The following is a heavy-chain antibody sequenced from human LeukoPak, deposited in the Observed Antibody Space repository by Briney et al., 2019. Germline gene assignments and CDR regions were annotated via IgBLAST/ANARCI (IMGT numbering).Heavy chain of an antibody. V-gene: IGHV3-74*01. Sequence: PGRSLRLSCAASGFTFSSYWMYWVRQDPGKGLVWVSRINSDGKTTNYADSVKGRFTISRDNAKNTLYLQMNSLRAEDTAVYYCARDITLTRGGRSDYWGQGTLVTVSA. J-gene: IGHJ4*02. CDR2: INSDGKTT. CDR1: GFTFSSYW. D-gene: IGHD3-10*01. CDR3: ARDITLTRGGRSDY.